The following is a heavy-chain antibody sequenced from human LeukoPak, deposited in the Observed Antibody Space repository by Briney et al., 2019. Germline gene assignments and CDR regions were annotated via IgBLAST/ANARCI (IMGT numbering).Heavy chain of an antibody. J-gene: IGHJ4*02. V-gene: IGHV1-8*01. Sequence: GASVKVSCKASRYTFSNYGINWVRQATGQGLEWMGWMSPNSGNTGYAQKFQGRVTMTRDTSISTAYMELSRLRSDDTAVYYCARELLPRAFDYWGQGTLVTVSS. CDR1: RYTFSNYG. D-gene: IGHD1-7*01. CDR2: MSPNSGNT. CDR3: ARELLPRAFDY.